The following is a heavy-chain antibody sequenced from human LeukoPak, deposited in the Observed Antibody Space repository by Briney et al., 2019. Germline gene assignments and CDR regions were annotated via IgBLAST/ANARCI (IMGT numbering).Heavy chain of an antibody. J-gene: IGHJ4*02. CDR2: ISYSGST. D-gene: IGHD1-26*01. Sequence: SQTLSLTCTVSGGSFSSGGYYWSWIRQHPGKGLEWIGYISYSGSTYYNPSLKSRVTISVDTSKNQFSLKLSSVTAADTAVYYCVRNSGSYYFDYWGQGTLVTVSS. V-gene: IGHV4-31*03. CDR3: VRNSGSYYFDY. CDR1: GGSFSSGGYY.